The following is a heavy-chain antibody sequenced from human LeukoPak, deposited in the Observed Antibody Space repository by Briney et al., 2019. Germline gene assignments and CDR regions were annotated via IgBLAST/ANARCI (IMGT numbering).Heavy chain of an antibody. CDR2: ISYDGSNK. J-gene: IGHJ4*02. D-gene: IGHD3-10*01. CDR1: GFTFSSYG. CDR3: AKDLYKRSPDLDFDY. Sequence: GRSLRLSCAASGFTFSSYGMHWVRQAPGKGLEWVAVISYDGSNKYYADSVKGRFTISRDNSKNTLYLQMNSLRAEDTAVYYCAKDLYKRSPDLDFDYWGQGTLVTVPS. V-gene: IGHV3-30*18.